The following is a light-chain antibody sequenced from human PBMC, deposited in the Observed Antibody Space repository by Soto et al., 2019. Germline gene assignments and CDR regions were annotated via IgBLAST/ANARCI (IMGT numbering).Light chain of an antibody. CDR2: DVT. V-gene: IGLV2-14*03. CDR3: NSYTTNNAFV. Sequence: QSVLTQPAAVSGSPGQSITISCTGTSGDIDTYDFVSWYQVHPGKAPKLMIYDVTYRPSGVSDRFTGSRSDNAASLTISGLQPEDEAVYYCNSYTTNNAFVFGTGTKVTV. J-gene: IGLJ1*01. CDR1: SGDIDTYDF.